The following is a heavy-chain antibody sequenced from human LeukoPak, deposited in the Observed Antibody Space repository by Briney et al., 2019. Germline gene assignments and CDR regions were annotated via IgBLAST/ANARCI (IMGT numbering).Heavy chain of an antibody. D-gene: IGHD2-2*01. Sequence: SETLSLTCTVSGGSISSYYWSWIRQPPGKGLEWIGYIYYSGSTNYNPSLKSRVTISVDTSKNQFSLKLSSVTAADTAVYYCARGYCSSTSCSIFGYWGQGTLVTVSS. CDR1: GGSISSYY. CDR3: ARGYCSSTSCSIFGY. J-gene: IGHJ4*02. V-gene: IGHV4-59*01. CDR2: IYYSGST.